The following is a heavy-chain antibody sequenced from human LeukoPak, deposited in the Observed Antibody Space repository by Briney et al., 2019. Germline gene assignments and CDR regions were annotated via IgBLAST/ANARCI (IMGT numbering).Heavy chain of an antibody. CDR2: IYYSGST. D-gene: IGHD6-19*01. CDR3: ARHRRLRSSGWPREGAFDI. Sequence: SETLSLTCTVSGGSISSSSYYWGWIRQPPGKGLEWIGSIYYSGSTYYNPSLKSRVTISVDTSKNQFSLKLSSVTAADTAVYYCARHRRLRSSGWPREGAFDIWGQGTMVTVSS. V-gene: IGHV4-39*01. J-gene: IGHJ3*02. CDR1: GGSISSSSYY.